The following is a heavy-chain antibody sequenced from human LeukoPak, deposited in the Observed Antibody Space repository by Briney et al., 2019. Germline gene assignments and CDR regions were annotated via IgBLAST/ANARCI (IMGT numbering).Heavy chain of an antibody. CDR3: ARASFDSSGGDAFDI. D-gene: IGHD3-22*01. CDR2: TYSGGST. J-gene: IGHJ3*02. Sequence: QPGGSLRLSCAASGFTVSSNYMSRVRQAPGKGLEWVTDTYSGGSTYYADSVKGRFTISRDNSKNTLYLQMNSLRAEDTAVYYCARASFDSSGGDAFDIWGEGTMVTVSS. CDR1: GFTVSSNY. V-gene: IGHV3-53*01.